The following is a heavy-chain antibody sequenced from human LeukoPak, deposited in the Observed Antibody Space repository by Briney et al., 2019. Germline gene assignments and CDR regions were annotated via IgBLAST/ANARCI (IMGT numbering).Heavy chain of an antibody. Sequence: PGGSLRLSCAASGFTFDDYAMHWVRQAPGKGLEWVSGISWNSGSIGYADSVKGRFTISRDNAKNSLYLQMNSLRAEDTALYYCAKDLRLNYYDSSGYYDYWGQGTLVTVSS. V-gene: IGHV3-9*01. J-gene: IGHJ4*02. D-gene: IGHD3-22*01. CDR1: GFTFDDYA. CDR2: ISWNSGSI. CDR3: AKDLRLNYYDSSGYYDY.